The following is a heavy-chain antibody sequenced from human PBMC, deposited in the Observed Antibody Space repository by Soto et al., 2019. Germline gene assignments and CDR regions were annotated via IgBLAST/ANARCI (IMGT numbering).Heavy chain of an antibody. CDR1: GGSISSGDYY. J-gene: IGHJ4*02. V-gene: IGHV4-30-4*01. CDR2: IYYSGST. Sequence: SETLSLTCTVSGGSISSGDYYWNWIRQPPGKGLEWIGYIYYSGSTDYNPSLKSRVTISVDTSKNQFSLKLSSVTAADTAVYYCARIWSGFWDYWGQGTLVTVSS. CDR3: ARIWSGFWDY. D-gene: IGHD3-3*01.